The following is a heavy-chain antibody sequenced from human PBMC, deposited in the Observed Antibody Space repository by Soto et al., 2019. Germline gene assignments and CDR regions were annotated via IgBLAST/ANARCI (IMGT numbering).Heavy chain of an antibody. J-gene: IGHJ5*02. D-gene: IGHD6-13*01. CDR2: IHYSGTT. V-gene: IGHV4-59*12. CDR3: AREAAETVGDGYWCDP. Sequence: SETLSLTCTVSGTSISSYYWSWIRQPPGKGLEWIANIHYSGTTNYNPSLASRVTLSVDTSKNQFSLKLRFVTAADTAVYYCAREAAETVGDGYWCDPWGQGTLVRVS. CDR1: GTSISSYY.